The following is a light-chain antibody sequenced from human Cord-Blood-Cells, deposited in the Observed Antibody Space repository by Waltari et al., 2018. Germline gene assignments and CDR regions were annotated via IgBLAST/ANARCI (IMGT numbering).Light chain of an antibody. Sequence: DIQMTQSPSSLSASVGDRVTITCRASQGISNYLAWYQQKPGKVPKLLIYAASTLQSGVPSRFSGSGSGTDFTLTISSLQPEDVATYYCQKYNSAPPWTFGQGTKVETK. CDR3: QKYNSAPPWT. V-gene: IGKV1-27*01. J-gene: IGKJ1*01. CDR1: QGISNY. CDR2: AAS.